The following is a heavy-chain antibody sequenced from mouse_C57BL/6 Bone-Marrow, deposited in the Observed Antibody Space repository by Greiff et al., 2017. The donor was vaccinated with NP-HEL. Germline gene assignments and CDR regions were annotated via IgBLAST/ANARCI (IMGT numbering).Heavy chain of an antibody. Sequence: EVNVVESGGGLVQPGGSLKLSCAASGFTFSDYYMYWVRQTPEKRLEWVAYISNGGGSTYYPDTVKGRFTISRDNAKNTLYLQMSRLKSEDTAMYYCAKRDWVYAMDYWGQGTSVTVSS. CDR3: AKRDWVYAMDY. D-gene: IGHD4-1*01. J-gene: IGHJ4*01. CDR1: GFTFSDYY. CDR2: ISNGGGST. V-gene: IGHV5-12*01.